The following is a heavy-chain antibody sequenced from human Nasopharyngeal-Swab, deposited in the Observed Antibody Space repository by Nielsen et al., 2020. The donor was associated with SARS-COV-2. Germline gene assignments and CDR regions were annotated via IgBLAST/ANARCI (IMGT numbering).Heavy chain of an antibody. D-gene: IGHD3-10*01. Sequence: SETLSLTCTVSGVSITSQYWSWIRQPPGKGLEWIGYISHNSGTSYNPSLKSRVTMFMDTSKNQFSLRLRSVTAADTAVYYCAEAGATGWFDPWGQGTLVTVSS. CDR3: AEAGATGWFDP. CDR1: GVSITSQY. V-gene: IGHV4-59*11. CDR2: ISHNSGT. J-gene: IGHJ5*02.